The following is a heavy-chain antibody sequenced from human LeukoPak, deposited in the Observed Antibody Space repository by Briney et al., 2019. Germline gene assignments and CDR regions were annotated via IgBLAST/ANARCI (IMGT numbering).Heavy chain of an antibody. J-gene: IGHJ4*02. CDR2: IHSSGST. D-gene: IGHD6-19*01. Sequence: LDTLSLTCAVSGYSISSSNWWGWIRQPPGKGLEWIGYIHSSGSTYYKPSLKRRVTMSVDTSKNQFSLKLTSVTAVDTAVYYCARSGEYSGGWYYWGQGTLVTVSS. CDR1: GYSISSSNW. V-gene: IGHV4-28*01. CDR3: ARSGEYSGGWYY.